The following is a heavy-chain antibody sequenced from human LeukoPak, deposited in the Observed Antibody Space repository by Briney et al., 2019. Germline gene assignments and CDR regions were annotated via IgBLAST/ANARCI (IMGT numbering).Heavy chain of an antibody. CDR1: GYTFSSYG. J-gene: IGHJ6*03. Sequence: ASVKVSCKASGYTFSSYGISWVRQAPGRGLEWMGWISAYNGNTNYAQKLQGRVTMTTDTSTSTAYMELRSLRSDDTAVYYCARPSMIGFYMDVWGKGTTVTISS. D-gene: IGHD3-10*02. CDR3: ARPSMIGFYMDV. CDR2: ISAYNGNT. V-gene: IGHV1-18*01.